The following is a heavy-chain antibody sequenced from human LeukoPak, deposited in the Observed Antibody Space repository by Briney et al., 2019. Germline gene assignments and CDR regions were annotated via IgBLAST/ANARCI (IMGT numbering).Heavy chain of an antibody. D-gene: IGHD6-13*01. Sequence: PSQTLSLTXTVSGGSIRSGDYYRSWIRQPPGKGLEWIGYIYYSGSTYYNPSLKSRVTISVDTSKNQFSLKLSSVTAADTAVYYCARENGPHSSNYYFDYWGQGTLVTVSS. CDR2: IYYSGST. J-gene: IGHJ4*02. CDR3: ARENGPHSSNYYFDY. CDR1: GGSIRSGDYY. V-gene: IGHV4-30-4*08.